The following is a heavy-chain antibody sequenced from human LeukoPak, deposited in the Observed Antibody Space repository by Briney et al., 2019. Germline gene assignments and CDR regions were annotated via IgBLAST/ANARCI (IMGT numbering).Heavy chain of an antibody. D-gene: IGHD3-22*01. V-gene: IGHV5-51*01. J-gene: IGHJ4*02. CDR2: MYPGDSDT. Sequence: GESLKISCKGSGYTFTNYWIGWVRQMPGKGLEWMGIMYPGDSDTRYSPSFQGQVTISSDKSISTAYLQWSSLKASGTAMYYCARQYDSSGYNHKKIYDYWGQGTLVTVSS. CDR1: GYTFTNYW. CDR3: ARQYDSSGYNHKKIYDY.